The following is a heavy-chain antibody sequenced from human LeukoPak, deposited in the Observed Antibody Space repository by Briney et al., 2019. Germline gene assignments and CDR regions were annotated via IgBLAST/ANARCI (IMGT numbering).Heavy chain of an antibody. V-gene: IGHV3-30*04. CDR3: AREVLGWGTFDI. CDR2: ISYDGSNK. Sequence: PGGSLRLSCAASGFTFSSYAMHWVRQAPGKGLEWVAVISYDGSNKYYADSVKGRFTISRDNSKNTLYLQMNGLRGDDTAVYYCAREVLGWGTFDIWGQGTMVTVSS. J-gene: IGHJ3*02. CDR1: GFTFSSYA. D-gene: IGHD3-16*01.